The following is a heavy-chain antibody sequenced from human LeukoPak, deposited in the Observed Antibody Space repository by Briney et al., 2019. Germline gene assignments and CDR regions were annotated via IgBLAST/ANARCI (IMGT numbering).Heavy chain of an antibody. J-gene: IGHJ5*02. V-gene: IGHV1-2*04. D-gene: IGHD5-12*01. CDR3: ARGSSDIVATMYWFDP. Sequence: GASVKVSCKASGYTFTGYYMHWVRQAPGQGLEWMGWINPNSGGTNYAQKFQGWVTMTRDTSISTAYMELSRLRSDGTAVYYCARGSSDIVATMYWFDPWGQGTLVTVSS. CDR2: INPNSGGT. CDR1: GYTFTGYY.